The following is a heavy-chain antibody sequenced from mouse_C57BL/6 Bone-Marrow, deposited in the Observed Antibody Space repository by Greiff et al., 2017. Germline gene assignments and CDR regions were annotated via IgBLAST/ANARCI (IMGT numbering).Heavy chain of an antibody. J-gene: IGHJ4*01. CDR3: ARVDYDAGYAMDY. CDR1: GYTFTNYW. V-gene: IGHV1-63*01. D-gene: IGHD2-4*01. CDR2: IYPGGGYT. Sequence: QVHVKQSGAELVRPGTSVKMSCKASGYTFTNYWIGWAKQRPGHGLEWIGDIYPGGGYTNYNEKFKGKATLTADKSSSTAYMQFSSLTSEDSAIYYCARVDYDAGYAMDYWGQGTSVTVSS.